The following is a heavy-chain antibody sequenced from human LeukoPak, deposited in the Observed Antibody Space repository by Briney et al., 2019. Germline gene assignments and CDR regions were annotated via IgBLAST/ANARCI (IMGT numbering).Heavy chain of an antibody. J-gene: IGHJ4*02. CDR1: GFTFSSYE. V-gene: IGHV3-48*03. CDR3: ASEVDDSDDY. CDR2: ISSSGSTI. Sequence: PGGSLRLSCAASGFTFSSYEMNWVRQAPGKGLEWVSYISSSGSTIYYADSVKGRFTISRDNAKNSLYLQMNSLRAEDTAVYYCASEVDDSDDYWGQGTLVTVSS. D-gene: IGHD3-22*01.